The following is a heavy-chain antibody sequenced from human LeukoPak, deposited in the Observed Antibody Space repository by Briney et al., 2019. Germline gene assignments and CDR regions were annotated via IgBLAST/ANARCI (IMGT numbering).Heavy chain of an antibody. CDR2: ISESGSTA. CDR3: AREAVRGTSFRWFGLYANS. J-gene: IGHJ4*02. V-gene: IGHV3-23*01. CDR1: GFTFSNYA. D-gene: IGHD3-10*01. Sequence: PGGSLRLSCVVSGFTFSNYAMNWVRQAPGKGLEWVSSISESGSTADYADSVRGRFTISRDNSKNTLYLQMNSLRAEDTAVYYCAREAVRGTSFRWFGLYANSWGQGTLVTVSS.